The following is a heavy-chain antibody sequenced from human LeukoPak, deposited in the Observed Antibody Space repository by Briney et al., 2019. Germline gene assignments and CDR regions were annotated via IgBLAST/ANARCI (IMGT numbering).Heavy chain of an antibody. CDR3: AREIRDSGSYYDWFDP. CDR1: GYTFTSYY. D-gene: IGHD1-26*01. J-gene: IGHJ5*02. CDR2: INPNSGGT. Sequence: GASVKVSCKASGYTFTSYYMHWVRQAPGQGLEWMGWINPNSGGTNYAQKFQGRVTMTRDTSISTAYMELSRLRSDDTAVYYCAREIRDSGSYYDWFDPWGQGTLVTVSS. V-gene: IGHV1-2*02.